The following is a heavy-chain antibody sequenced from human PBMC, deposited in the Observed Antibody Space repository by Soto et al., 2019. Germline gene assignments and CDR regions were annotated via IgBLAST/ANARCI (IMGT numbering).Heavy chain of an antibody. D-gene: IGHD2-15*01. CDR3: ARSWYDAFDI. CDR2: INHSGST. V-gene: IGHV4-34*01. Sequence: SETLSLTCAVYGGSFSGYYWSWIRQPPGKGLEWIGEINHSGSTNYNPSLKSRVTISVDTSKNQFSLKLSSVAAADTAVYYCARSWYDAFDIWGQGTMVTVSS. J-gene: IGHJ3*02. CDR1: GGSFSGYY.